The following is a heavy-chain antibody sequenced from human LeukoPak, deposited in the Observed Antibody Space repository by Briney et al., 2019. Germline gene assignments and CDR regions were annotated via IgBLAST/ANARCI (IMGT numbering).Heavy chain of an antibody. D-gene: IGHD4/OR15-4a*01. J-gene: IGHJ4*02. CDR2: IIPIFGTA. CDR3: ARSRPSGFIDYWDY. CDR1: EGTFNSYA. Sequence: SVKVSCKAPEGTFNSYAISWVRQAPGQGLEWMGRIIPIFGTANYAQKFLGRVTITADKSTSTVYMELSSLRSEDTAVYYCARSRPSGFIDYWDYWGQGTLVTVSS. V-gene: IGHV1-69*06.